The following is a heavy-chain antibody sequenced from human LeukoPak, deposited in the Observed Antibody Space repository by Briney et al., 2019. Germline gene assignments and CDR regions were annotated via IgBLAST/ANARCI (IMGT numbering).Heavy chain of an antibody. J-gene: IGHJ1*01. CDR1: GFTFSSYW. V-gene: IGHV3-7*03. D-gene: IGHD6-6*01. Sequence: TGGSLRLSCTASGFTFSSYWMSWVRQAPGKGLEWVANIKQDGSEKYYVDSVKGRFTISRDNSKNTLYLQMNSLRAEDTAVYYCAKNVRIAARQEYFQHWGQGTLVTVSS. CDR3: AKNVRIAARQEYFQH. CDR2: IKQDGSEK.